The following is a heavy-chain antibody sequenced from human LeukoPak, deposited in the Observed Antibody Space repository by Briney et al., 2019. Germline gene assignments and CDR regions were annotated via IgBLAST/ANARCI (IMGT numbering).Heavy chain of an antibody. CDR2: IYYSGST. CDR1: GGSISSYY. V-gene: IGHV4-59*08. Sequence: PSETLSLTCTVSGGSISSYYWSWIRQPPGKGLEWIGYIYYSGSTNYNPSLKSRVTISVDTSKNQFSLKLSSVTAADTAVYYCARVTMIVVADYWGQGTLVTVSS. D-gene: IGHD3-22*01. J-gene: IGHJ4*02. CDR3: ARVTMIVVADY.